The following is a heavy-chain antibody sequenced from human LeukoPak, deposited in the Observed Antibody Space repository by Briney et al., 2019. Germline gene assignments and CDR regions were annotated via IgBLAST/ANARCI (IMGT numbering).Heavy chain of an antibody. J-gene: IGHJ4*02. Sequence: GGSLRLSCAASGFTFSSYSMNWVRQAPGKGLEWVSSISSSSSYIYYADSVKGRFTISRDNAKNSLYLQMSSLRAEDTAVYYCARGSGYDFWSGYYTLEYFDYWGQGTLVTVSS. D-gene: IGHD3-3*01. CDR2: ISSSSSYI. V-gene: IGHV3-21*01. CDR3: ARGSGYDFWSGYYTLEYFDY. CDR1: GFTFSSYS.